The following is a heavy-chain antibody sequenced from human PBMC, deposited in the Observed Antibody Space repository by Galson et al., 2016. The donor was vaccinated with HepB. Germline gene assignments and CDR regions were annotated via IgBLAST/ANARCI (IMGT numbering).Heavy chain of an antibody. V-gene: IGHV4-59*01. CDR3: ARDIILASYPRAFDT. D-gene: IGHD2-8*02. Sequence: SETLSLTCSVSGDSIGRYYWSWIRQPPGKGLEWIGYIYNSGSTTYNPSLKSRVSISVDTSQNQFSLRLTSVTAADTAMYYCARDIILASYPRAFDTWGHGTKVTVSS. CDR1: GDSIGRYY. CDR2: IYNSGST. J-gene: IGHJ3*02.